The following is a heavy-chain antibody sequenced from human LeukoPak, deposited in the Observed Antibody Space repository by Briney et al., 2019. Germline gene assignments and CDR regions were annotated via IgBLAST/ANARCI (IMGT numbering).Heavy chain of an antibody. D-gene: IGHD3-10*01. CDR3: ARKVRGSGSYNY. Sequence: PSETLSLTCTVSGGSISNYYWSWIRHPPGQGLEGIGYIYYSGSTNYNPSLKSRVTISVDTSKNQFSLKLSSVTGADTAVYYCARKVRGSGSYNYWGQGILVTVSS. CDR1: GGSISNYY. CDR2: IYYSGST. J-gene: IGHJ4*02. V-gene: IGHV4-59*01.